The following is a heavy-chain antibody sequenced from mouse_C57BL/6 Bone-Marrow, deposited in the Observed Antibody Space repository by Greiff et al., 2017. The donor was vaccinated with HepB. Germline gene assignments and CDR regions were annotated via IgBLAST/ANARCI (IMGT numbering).Heavy chain of an antibody. CDR2: IDPSDSYT. D-gene: IGHD2-4*01. Sequence: QVQLQQSGAELVRPGTSVKLSCKASGYTFTSYWMHWVKQRPGQGLEWIGVIDPSDSYTNYNQKFKGKATLTVDTSSSTAYMQLSSLTSEDSAVYYCASPYDYDGDYYAMDNWGQGTSVTVSS. V-gene: IGHV1-59*01. CDR1: GYTFTSYW. CDR3: ASPYDYDGDYYAMDN. J-gene: IGHJ4*01.